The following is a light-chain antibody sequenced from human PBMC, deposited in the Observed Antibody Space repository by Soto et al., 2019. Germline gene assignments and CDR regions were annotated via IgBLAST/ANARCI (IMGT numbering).Light chain of an antibody. V-gene: IGKV1-17*01. CDR3: LQHNLFPLT. Sequence: DIQMTQSPSSLSASIGDRVTITCRASHGIRNDLGWYQHKPGKAPKRLIYAASSLHSGVPSRFSGSGSGTEFTLTISTLQPEDFATYYCLQHNLFPLTFGGGTKVEIK. CDR1: HGIRND. CDR2: AAS. J-gene: IGKJ4*01.